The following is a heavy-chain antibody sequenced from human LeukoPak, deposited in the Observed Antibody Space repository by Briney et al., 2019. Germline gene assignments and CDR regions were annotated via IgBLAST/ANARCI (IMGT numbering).Heavy chain of an antibody. D-gene: IGHD1-26*01. V-gene: IGHV3-9*01. CDR2: IGWNSGSI. CDR1: GFTFDDYA. Sequence: GGSLRLSCAASGFTFDDYAMHWVRQAPGKGLEWVSGIGWNSGSIGYADSVKGRFTISRDNAKNSLYLQMNSLRAEDTALYFCAKVHSNSGSYHEEYYFDYWGQGTLVTVSS. J-gene: IGHJ4*02. CDR3: AKVHSNSGSYHEEYYFDY.